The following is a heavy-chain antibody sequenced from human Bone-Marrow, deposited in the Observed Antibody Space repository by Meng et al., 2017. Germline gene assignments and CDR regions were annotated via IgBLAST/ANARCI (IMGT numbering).Heavy chain of an antibody. J-gene: IGHJ3*02. CDR1: GGSISSYY. Sequence: SETLSLTCTVSGGSISSYYWSWIRQPPGKGLEWIGEIYHSGSTNYNPSLKSRVTISVDKSKNQFSLKLRSVTAADTAVYYCARWTEQQLVRDAFDIWGQGTMVTVSS. D-gene: IGHD6-13*01. CDR2: IYHSGST. V-gene: IGHV4-59*12. CDR3: ARWTEQQLVRDAFDI.